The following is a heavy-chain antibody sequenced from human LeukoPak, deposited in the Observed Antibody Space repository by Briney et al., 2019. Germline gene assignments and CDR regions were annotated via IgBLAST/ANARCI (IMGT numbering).Heavy chain of an antibody. CDR2: ISYDASNE. V-gene: IGHV3-30-3*01. D-gene: IGHD1-26*01. CDR1: GFNFGDYP. J-gene: IGHJ4*02. CDR3: ASPSLDDRVGASGADY. Sequence: GGSLRLSCAASGFNFGDYPMHWVRQAPGKGLEWVALISYDASNEYYADSVKGRFTISRDNSKNTLYLQMTSVRVEDTAVYFCASPSLDDRVGASGADYWGQGTLV.